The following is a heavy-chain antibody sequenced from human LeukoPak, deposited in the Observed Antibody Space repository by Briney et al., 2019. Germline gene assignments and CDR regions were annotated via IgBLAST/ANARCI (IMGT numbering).Heavy chain of an antibody. CDR3: ARASIEAVAGVTGLLHFDY. Sequence: GSSVKVSCKASGGTFSSYAISWVRQAPGQGLEWMGGIIPIFSTANYAQKFQGRVTITADESTSTAYMELSSLRSEDTAVYYCARASIEAVAGVTGLLHFDYWGQGTLVTVSS. CDR1: GGTFSSYA. CDR2: IIPIFSTA. D-gene: IGHD6-19*01. V-gene: IGHV1-69*01. J-gene: IGHJ4*02.